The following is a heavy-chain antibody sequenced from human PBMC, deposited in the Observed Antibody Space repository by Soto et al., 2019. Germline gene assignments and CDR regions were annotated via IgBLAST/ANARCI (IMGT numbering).Heavy chain of an antibody. V-gene: IGHV4-31*03. CDR3: AKLSCTSSTCYFPGWFDP. D-gene: IGHD2-2*01. Sequence: PSETLSLTCTVSGDSISVGASFWSWMRQPPGKGLEWIANVYYSGSSYYNPSLKSRLTISVDTTKNQFSLQLKSMTAADTAVYYCAKLSCTSSTCYFPGWFDPWGQGTLVTVSS. J-gene: IGHJ5*02. CDR2: VYYSGSS. CDR1: GDSISVGASF.